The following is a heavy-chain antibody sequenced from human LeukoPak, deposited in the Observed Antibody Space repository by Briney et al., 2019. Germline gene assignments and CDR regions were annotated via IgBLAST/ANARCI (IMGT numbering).Heavy chain of an antibody. CDR2: ISYDGSNK. Sequence: GGSLRLSCAASGFTFSSYGMHWVRQAPGKGLEWVAVISYDGSNKYYADSVKGRFTISRDNSKNTLYLQMNSLSAEDTAVYFCARDRQQQHPVGSGNQLYNWFDPWGQGTLVTVSS. J-gene: IGHJ5*02. CDR3: ARDRQQQHPVGSGNQLYNWFDP. V-gene: IGHV3-30*03. CDR1: GFTFSSYG. D-gene: IGHD2-2*01.